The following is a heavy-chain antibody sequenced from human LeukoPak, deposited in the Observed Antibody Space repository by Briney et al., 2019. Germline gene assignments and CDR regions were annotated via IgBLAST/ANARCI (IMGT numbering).Heavy chain of an antibody. J-gene: IGHJ4*02. CDR2: TYYRSKWYN. Sequence: SQTLSLTCAISGDXVSSNSAAWNWIRQSPSIGLQWLGRTYYRSKWYNEYALSVRSRITINADTSKNQFSLQLNSVTPEDTAVYYCARYYYGWDYWGQGTLVTVSS. CDR1: GDXVSSNSAA. D-gene: IGHD3-10*01. V-gene: IGHV6-1*01. CDR3: ARYYYGWDY.